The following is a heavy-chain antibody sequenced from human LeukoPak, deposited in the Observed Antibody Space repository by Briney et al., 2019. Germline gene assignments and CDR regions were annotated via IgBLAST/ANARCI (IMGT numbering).Heavy chain of an antibody. V-gene: IGHV4-34*01. D-gene: IGHD6-19*01. CDR3: ARGRQWPPFYYYYYGMDV. Sequence: SETLSLTCAVYGGSFSGYYWSWIRQPPGKGLEWIGEINHSGSTNYNPSLKSRVTISVDTSKNQFSLRLSSVTAADTAVYYCARGRQWPPFYYYYYGMDVWAQGTTVTVSS. CDR1: GGSFSGYY. CDR2: INHSGST. J-gene: IGHJ6*02.